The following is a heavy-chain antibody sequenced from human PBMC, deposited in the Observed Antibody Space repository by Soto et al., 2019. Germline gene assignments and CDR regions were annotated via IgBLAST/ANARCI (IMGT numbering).Heavy chain of an antibody. V-gene: IGHV5-51*01. CDR2: IYPDDSDT. J-gene: IGHJ3*02. D-gene: IGHD3-22*01. CDR3: ARQIGNYYDSSGYSTAYGAFDI. CDR1: GYSFLNYW. Sequence: GESLKISCKGSGYSFLNYWIGWVRQMPGKDLEWIGIIYPDDSDTRYSPSFQGQVTISADKSISTAYLQWSSLKASDTAMYYCARQIGNYYDSSGYSTAYGAFDIWGQGTMVTVSS.